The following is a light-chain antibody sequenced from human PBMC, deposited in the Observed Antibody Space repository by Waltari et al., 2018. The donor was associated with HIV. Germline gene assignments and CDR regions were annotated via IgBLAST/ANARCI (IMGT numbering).Light chain of an antibody. CDR1: QSVSSSY. CDR2: GAS. V-gene: IGKV3-20*01. CDR3: QQYVSSPPTLS. Sequence: EIVLTQSPGTLSLSPGERATLSCRASQSVSSSYLAWYQQKPGQAPRLLIYGASSRDTGIPDRFSGSGSETDFALTISGLEPEDYAMYYCQQYVSSPPTLSFGGGTKVEIK. J-gene: IGKJ4*01.